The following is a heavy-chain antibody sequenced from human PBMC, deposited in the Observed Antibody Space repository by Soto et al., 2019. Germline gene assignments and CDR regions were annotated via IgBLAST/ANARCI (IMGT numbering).Heavy chain of an antibody. Sequence: GGSLRLSCAASGFTFSSHAMSWVRQAPGKRLEWVSAIRGSGDRIFYASSVRGRFTISRDNSKNILYLQMDSLAAGGTAVYYCAKDRLSDFISVSLFDYWGQGALVTVSS. CDR2: IRGSGDRI. D-gene: IGHD2-21*01. J-gene: IGHJ4*02. V-gene: IGHV3-23*01. CDR1: GFTFSSHA. CDR3: AKDRLSDFISVSLFDY.